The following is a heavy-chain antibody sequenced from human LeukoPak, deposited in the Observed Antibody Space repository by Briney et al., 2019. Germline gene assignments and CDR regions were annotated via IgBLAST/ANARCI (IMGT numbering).Heavy chain of an antibody. D-gene: IGHD1-26*01. Sequence: GGSLRLPCAASGFTFDDYAIHWVRQAPGKGLEWVSGISWNSGSIGYADSVKGRFTISRDNAKNSLYLQMNSLRAEDTALYYCAKGQWELPYDAFDIWGQGTMVTVSS. CDR3: AKGQWELPYDAFDI. CDR2: ISWNSGSI. V-gene: IGHV3-9*01. J-gene: IGHJ3*02. CDR1: GFTFDDYA.